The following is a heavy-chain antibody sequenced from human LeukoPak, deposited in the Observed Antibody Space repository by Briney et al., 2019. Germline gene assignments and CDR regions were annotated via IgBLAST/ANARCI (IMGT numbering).Heavy chain of an antibody. J-gene: IGHJ4*02. Sequence: SETLSLTCAVSGYPISISYYWGWIRQPPGKGLEWIASIFHSGTTYYNPSLKSRVTISVDTSKNQFSLKLSSVTAADTAVYYCARHPEYLPFDYWGQGTLVTVSS. CDR1: GYPISISYY. D-gene: IGHD6-6*01. CDR3: ARHPEYLPFDY. CDR2: IFHSGTT. V-gene: IGHV4-38-2*01.